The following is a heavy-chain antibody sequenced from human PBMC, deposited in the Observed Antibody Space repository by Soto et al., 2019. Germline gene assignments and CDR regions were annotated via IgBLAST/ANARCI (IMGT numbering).Heavy chain of an antibody. D-gene: IGHD1-26*01. CDR1: GGSISSYY. Sequence: SETLSLTCTVSGGSISSYYWSWIRQPPGKGLEWIGYIYYSGSTNYNPSLKSRVTISVDTSKNQFSLKRSSVTAADTAVYYCARDGRLAFLDYWGQGTLVTVSS. J-gene: IGHJ4*02. V-gene: IGHV4-59*01. CDR2: IYYSGST. CDR3: ARDGRLAFLDY.